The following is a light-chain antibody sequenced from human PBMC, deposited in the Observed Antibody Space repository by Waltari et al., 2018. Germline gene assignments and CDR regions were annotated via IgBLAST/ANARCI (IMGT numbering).Light chain of an antibody. J-gene: IGKJ2*01. Sequence: EIVMTQSPATLSVSTGERATLSCRASQSVSSNLAWYQKKPGQAPRLLIYGASTRATGIPARFSGSGSGTEFTLTISSLQSEDFAVYYCQQYNNWPPYTFGQGTKLEIK. CDR2: GAS. CDR1: QSVSSN. V-gene: IGKV3-15*01. CDR3: QQYNNWPPYT.